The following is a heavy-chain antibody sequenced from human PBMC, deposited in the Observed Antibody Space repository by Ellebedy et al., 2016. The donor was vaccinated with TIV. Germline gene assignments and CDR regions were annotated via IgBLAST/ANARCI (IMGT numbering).Heavy chain of an antibody. CDR3: ARDSGPRFFDL. Sequence: GESLKISCAASGFTFSYYWMHWVRQTPGKGLVWVSRINSDGSITSYADSMKGRFTISRDNAKNTLYLQMNSLRAEDTAVYYCARDSGPRFFDLWGRGTLVTVSS. J-gene: IGHJ2*01. CDR2: INSDGSIT. CDR1: GFTFSYYW. V-gene: IGHV3-74*01.